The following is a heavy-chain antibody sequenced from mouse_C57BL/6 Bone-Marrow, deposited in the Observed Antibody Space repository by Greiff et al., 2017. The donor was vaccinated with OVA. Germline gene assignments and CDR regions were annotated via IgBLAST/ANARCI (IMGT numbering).Heavy chain of an antibody. J-gene: IGHJ3*01. CDR2: INPNNGGT. D-gene: IGHD2-1*01. V-gene: IGHV1-22*01. CDR1: GYTFTDYN. CDR3: ARNHYGNYLAY. Sequence: VQLKESGPELVKPGASVKMSCKASGYTFTDYNMHWVKQSHGKSLEWIGYINPNNGGTSYNQKFKGKATLTVNKSSSTAYMALRSLTSEDSAVYYCARNHYGNYLAYWGQGSLVTVSA.